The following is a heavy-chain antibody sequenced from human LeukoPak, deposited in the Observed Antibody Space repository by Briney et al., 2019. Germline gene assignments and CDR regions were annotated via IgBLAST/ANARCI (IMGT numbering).Heavy chain of an antibody. CDR2: ISQNGGPT. CDR1: GFTFSYDF. CDR3: VKDLSGTFSFDY. D-gene: IGHD1-26*01. V-gene: IGHV3-64D*09. Sequence: GGSLRLSCSASGFTFSYDFMHWVRQAPGKGLEYVSTISQNGGPTYYAESLKGRFIISRDNSENMLYLQMSGLRAEDTALYYCVKDLSGTFSFDYWGQGTLVTVSS. J-gene: IGHJ4*02.